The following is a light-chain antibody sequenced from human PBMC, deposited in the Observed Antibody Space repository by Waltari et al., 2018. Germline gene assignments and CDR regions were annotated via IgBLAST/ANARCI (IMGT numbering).Light chain of an antibody. J-gene: IGLJ1*01. CDR1: SSDVGGYNS. V-gene: IGLV2-14*03. Sequence: QSALTQPASVSGSPGQSITISCTGTSSDVGGYNSVSWYQQYPGKAPKLMIYDVSYRPSGVSNRFSGSNSGNTASLTISGLQAEDEADYYCSSYRSSSPYVFGTGTKVTVL. CDR3: SSYRSSSPYV. CDR2: DVS.